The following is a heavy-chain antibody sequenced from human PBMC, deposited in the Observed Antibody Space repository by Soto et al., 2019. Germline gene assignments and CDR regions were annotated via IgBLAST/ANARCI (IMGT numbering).Heavy chain of an antibody. CDR1: GGSFSGYY. Sequence: SETLSLTCAVYGGSFSGYYWSWIRQPPGKGLEWIGEINHSGSTNYNPSLKSRVTISVDTSKNQFSLKLSSVTAADTAVYYCARDLAVAGNFDYWGQGTLVTV. V-gene: IGHV4-34*01. D-gene: IGHD6-19*01. J-gene: IGHJ4*02. CDR3: ARDLAVAGNFDY. CDR2: INHSGST.